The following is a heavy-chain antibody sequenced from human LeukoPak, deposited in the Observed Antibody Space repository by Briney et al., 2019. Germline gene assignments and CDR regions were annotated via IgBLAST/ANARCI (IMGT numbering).Heavy chain of an antibody. CDR2: IYSGGGT. V-gene: IGHV3-53*01. CDR1: GFAVSSSY. J-gene: IGHJ3*02. D-gene: IGHD3-22*01. Sequence: GGSLRLSCAASGFAVSSSYMSWVRQAPGKGLEWVSVIYSGGGTYYANSVKGRSTISRDNSKNTLYLQMNSLRAEDTAVYYCARGGRYYESSGYYHDAFDIWGQGTMVTVSS. CDR3: ARGGRYYESSGYYHDAFDI.